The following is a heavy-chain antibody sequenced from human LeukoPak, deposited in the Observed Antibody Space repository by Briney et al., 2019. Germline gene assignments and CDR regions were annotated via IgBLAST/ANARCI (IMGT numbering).Heavy chain of an antibody. J-gene: IGHJ4*02. Sequence: GGSLRLSCAASGFTFSSYSMNWVRQAPGKGLEWVSSISSSSSYIYYADSVKGRFTISRDNSKNTLYLQMNSLRDEDTGVFYCAKDRAKLTNTFGGVIVPPDYWGQGTLVTVSS. D-gene: IGHD3-16*02. V-gene: IGHV3-21*01. CDR1: GFTFSSYS. CDR3: AKDRAKLTNTFGGVIVPPDY. CDR2: ISSSSSYI.